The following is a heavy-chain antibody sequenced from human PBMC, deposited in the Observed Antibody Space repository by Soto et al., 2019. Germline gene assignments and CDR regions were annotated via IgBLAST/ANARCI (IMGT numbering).Heavy chain of an antibody. J-gene: IGHJ5*02. CDR3: AREGKDFGSGYYTNRGGAITTANWFDP. CDR1: GYTFTGYY. CDR2: LNPNSGGT. V-gene: IGHV1-2*04. D-gene: IGHD3-3*01. Sequence: QVQLVQSGAEVKKPGASVKVSCKASGYTFTGYYMHWVRQAPGQGLEWMGWLNPNSGGTNYAQKCQCLGTLTRATSLSPAYRALSRVRSDDTAGYYCAREGKDFGSGYYTNRGGAITTANWFDPWGQGTLVTVSS.